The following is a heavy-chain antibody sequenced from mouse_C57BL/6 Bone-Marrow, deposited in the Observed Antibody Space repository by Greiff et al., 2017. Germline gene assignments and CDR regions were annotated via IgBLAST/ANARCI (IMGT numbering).Heavy chain of an antibody. J-gene: IGHJ2*01. CDR1: GYTFTSYW. CDR3: ARESSITTVVDFDY. CDR2: IHPNSGST. Sequence: QVQLQQPGAELVKPGASVKLSCKASGYTFTSYWMHWVKQRPGQGLEWIGMIHPNSGSTNYNEKFKSKATLTVDKSSSTAYMQLSSLTSEDSAVYYCARESSITTVVDFDYWGQGTTLTVSS. V-gene: IGHV1-64*01. D-gene: IGHD1-1*01.